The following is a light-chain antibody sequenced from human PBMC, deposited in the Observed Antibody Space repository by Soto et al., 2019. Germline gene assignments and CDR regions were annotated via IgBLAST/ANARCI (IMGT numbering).Light chain of an antibody. V-gene: IGKV3-20*01. Sequence: EIVLTQSPGTLSLSPGERATLSCRASQSVSSSYLAWYQQKPGQAPRLLIYGASSRATGIPDRFRGSGSGTDFTLNISRLEPEDFSVYYCQQYGSSPLYTFGQGTKLEIK. CDR3: QQYGSSPLYT. CDR2: GAS. J-gene: IGKJ2*01. CDR1: QSVSSSY.